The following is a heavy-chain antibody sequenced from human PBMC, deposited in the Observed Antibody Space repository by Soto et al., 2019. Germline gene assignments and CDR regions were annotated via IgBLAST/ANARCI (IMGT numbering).Heavy chain of an antibody. V-gene: IGHV4-34*01. D-gene: IGHD5-12*01. Sequence: SETLSLTCAVYGGSFSGYYWSWIRQPPGKGLEWIGEINHSGSTNYNPSLKSRVTISVDTSKNQFSLKLSSVTAADTAVYYCARDRRVYSGYDYGRHVVGRYYYGMDVWGQGTTVTVSS. CDR1: GGSFSGYY. CDR2: INHSGST. CDR3: ARDRRVYSGYDYGRHVVGRYYYGMDV. J-gene: IGHJ6*02.